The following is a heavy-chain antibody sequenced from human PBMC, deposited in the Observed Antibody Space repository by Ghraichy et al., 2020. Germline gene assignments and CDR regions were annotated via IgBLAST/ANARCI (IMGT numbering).Heavy chain of an antibody. CDR3: ARAVIDYYYGMDV. CDR1: GGSVSSGSYH. CDR2: IYYSGST. J-gene: IGHJ6*02. V-gene: IGHV4-61*01. Sequence: SETLSITCTVSGGSVSSGSYHWSWIRQPPGKGLEWIGYIYYSGSTNYNPSLKSRVTISVDTSKNQFSLKLSSVTAADTAVYYCARAVIDYYYGMDVWGQGTTVTVSS. D-gene: IGHD2/OR15-2a*01.